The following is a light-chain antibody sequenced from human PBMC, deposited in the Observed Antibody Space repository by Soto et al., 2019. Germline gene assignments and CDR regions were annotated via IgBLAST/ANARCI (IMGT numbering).Light chain of an antibody. CDR1: SSDVGGYNY. CDR3: SSYTRRNTWV. CDR2: EVT. V-gene: IGLV2-14*01. Sequence: QSALTQPASVSGSRGQSITISCTGTSSDVGGYNYVSWYQQHPDKAPKLMIYEVTNRPSGVSNRFSGSKSANTASLTISGVQAEDEADYYCSSYTRRNTWVFGGGTKLTVL. J-gene: IGLJ3*02.